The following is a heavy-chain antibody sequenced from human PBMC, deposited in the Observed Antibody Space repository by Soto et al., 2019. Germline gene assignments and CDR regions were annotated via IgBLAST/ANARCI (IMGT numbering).Heavy chain of an antibody. D-gene: IGHD6-6*01. CDR3: ARGPQQLVGEDYCYYGMDV. Sequence: SETLSLTCAVSGGSISSGGYSWSWIRQPPGKGLEWIGYIYHSGSTYYNPSLKSRITISVDRSKNQFSLKLSSVTAADTAVYYCARGPQQLVGEDYCYYGMDVWGQGTTVTVSS. CDR2: IYHSGST. CDR1: GGSISSGGYS. J-gene: IGHJ6*02. V-gene: IGHV4-30-2*01.